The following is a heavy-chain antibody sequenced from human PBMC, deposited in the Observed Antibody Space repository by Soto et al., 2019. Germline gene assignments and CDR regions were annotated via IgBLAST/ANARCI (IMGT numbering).Heavy chain of an antibody. CDR2: IYYSGST. V-gene: IGHV4-61*01. D-gene: IGHD6-19*01. J-gene: IGHJ6*02. CDR3: ARGIEGWYQGRYYYGMDV. CDR1: GGSVSSGSYY. Sequence: QVQLQESGPGLVKPSETLSLTCTVSGGSVSSGSYYWSWIRQPPGKGLEWIGYIYYSGSTNYNPSLKRRVTMSVDTSKHQFSLKLSSVPAADTAVYYCARGIEGWYQGRYYYGMDVWGQGTTVTVSS.